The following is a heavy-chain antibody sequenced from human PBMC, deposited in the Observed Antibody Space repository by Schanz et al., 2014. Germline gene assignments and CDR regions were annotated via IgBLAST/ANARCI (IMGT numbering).Heavy chain of an antibody. D-gene: IGHD2-2*01. J-gene: IGHJ4*02. CDR2: IYASGAT. CDR1: GFTFSTYA. Sequence: EVQLLDSGGGLVQPGGSLRLSCAASGFTFSTYAMSWVRQAPGKGLEWVSTIYASGATYYADSVKRRFTISRDISKNTLHLQMNSLRAEDTAVYYCAKDLLYGAPMPLNHLDYWGQGTLVTVSS. V-gene: IGHV3-23*05. CDR3: AKDLLYGAPMPLNHLDY.